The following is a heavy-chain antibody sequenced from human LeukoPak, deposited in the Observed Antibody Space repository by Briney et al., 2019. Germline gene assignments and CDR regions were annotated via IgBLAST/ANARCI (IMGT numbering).Heavy chain of an antibody. D-gene: IGHD5-12*01. Sequence: GESLKISCKGSGYSFTSYWIGWVRQMPGKGLDWMGIIYPGDSDTRYSPSFQGQVTISADKSISTAYLQWSSLKASDTAMYYCARQGGGYDRTYYYYYMDVWGKGTTVTISS. CDR3: ARQGGGYDRTYYYYYMDV. V-gene: IGHV5-51*01. J-gene: IGHJ6*03. CDR2: IYPGDSDT. CDR1: GYSFTSYW.